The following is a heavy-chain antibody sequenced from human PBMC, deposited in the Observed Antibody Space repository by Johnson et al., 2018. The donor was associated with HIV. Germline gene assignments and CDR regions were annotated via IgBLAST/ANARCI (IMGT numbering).Heavy chain of an antibody. CDR1: GFTFSDYY. V-gene: IGHV3-11*04. Sequence: QVQLVESGGDFIKPGGYLRLSCAASGFTFSDYYMTWIRQAPGKGLEWVSYISSSGSTISYADSVKGLFTISRDNSKNTLYLQMNSLRAEDTAVYYCARDGKVGATPRRAFDIWGQGTMVTVSS. J-gene: IGHJ3*02. CDR3: ARDGKVGATPRRAFDI. D-gene: IGHD1-26*01. CDR2: ISSSGSTI.